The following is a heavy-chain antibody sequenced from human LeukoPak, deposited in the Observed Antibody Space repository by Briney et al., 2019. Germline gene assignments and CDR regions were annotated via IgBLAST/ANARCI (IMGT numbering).Heavy chain of an antibody. CDR1: GFTFSSYA. CDR2: ISGSGGST. J-gene: IGHJ4*02. V-gene: IGHV3-23*01. D-gene: IGHD6-6*01. Sequence: GGSLRLSCAASGFTFSSYAMSWGRQAPGEGLEWGSAISGSGGSTYYADSVKGRFTISRDNSKNTLYLQMNSLRAEDTAVYYCAKRKNGFSSIAARPDDYWGQGTLVTVSS. CDR3: AKRKNGFSSIAARPDDY.